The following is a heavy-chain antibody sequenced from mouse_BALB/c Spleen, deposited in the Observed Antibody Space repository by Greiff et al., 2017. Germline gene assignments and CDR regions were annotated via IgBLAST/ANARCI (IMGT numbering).Heavy chain of an antibody. V-gene: IGHV5-6-3*01. CDR3: ARDDY. CDR2: INSNGGST. J-gene: IGHJ3*01. Sequence: VQLKESGGGLVQPGGSLKLSCAASGFTFSSYGMSWVRQTPDKRLELVATINSNGGSTYYPDSVKGRFTISRDNAKNTLYLQMSSLKSEDTAMYYCARDDYWGQGTLVTVSA. CDR1: GFTFSSYG.